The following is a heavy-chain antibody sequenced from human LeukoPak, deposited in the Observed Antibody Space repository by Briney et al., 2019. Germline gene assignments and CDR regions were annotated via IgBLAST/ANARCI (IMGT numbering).Heavy chain of an antibody. CDR1: GFTFSSYG. V-gene: IGHV3-30*02. CDR2: IRYDGSNK. CDR3: AREKGNVIMLYTPTGPYDY. J-gene: IGHJ4*02. D-gene: IGHD2-8*01. Sequence: GGSLRLSCAASGFTFSSYGMHWVRQAPGKGLEWVAFIRYDGSNKYYADSVKGRFTISRDNSKNTLYLQMNSLRAEDTAVYYCAREKGNVIMLYTPTGPYDYWGQGTLVTVSS.